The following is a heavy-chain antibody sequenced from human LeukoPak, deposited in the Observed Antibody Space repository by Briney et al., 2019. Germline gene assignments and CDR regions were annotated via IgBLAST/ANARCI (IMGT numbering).Heavy chain of an antibody. J-gene: IGHJ4*02. Sequence: ASVKVSCKASGYTFTSYGISWVRQAPGQALEWMGWISAYNGNTNYAQKLQGRVTMTTDTSTSTAYMELRSLRSDDTAVYYCASRGGYSSSSPLDYWGQGTLVTVSS. CDR2: ISAYNGNT. CDR3: ASRGGYSSSSPLDY. D-gene: IGHD6-6*01. CDR1: GYTFTSYG. V-gene: IGHV1-18*01.